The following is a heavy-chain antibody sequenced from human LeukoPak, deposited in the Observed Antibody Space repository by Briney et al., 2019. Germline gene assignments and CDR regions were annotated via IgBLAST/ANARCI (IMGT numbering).Heavy chain of an antibody. Sequence: SETLSLTCSVSGYSISSGYYWGWIRQPPGKGLEWIGSINHSGSTNYNPSLKRRVTISVETSKNQFSLKLSSVTAADTAVYYCARLRHRRAHYGSGSYRDPQYYFDYWGQGTLVTVSS. CDR3: ARLRHRRAHYGSGSYRDPQYYFDY. CDR2: INHSGST. V-gene: IGHV4-38-2*02. J-gene: IGHJ4*02. CDR1: GYSISSGYY. D-gene: IGHD3-10*01.